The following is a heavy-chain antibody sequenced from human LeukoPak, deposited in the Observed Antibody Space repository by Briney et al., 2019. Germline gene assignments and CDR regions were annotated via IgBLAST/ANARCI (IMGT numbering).Heavy chain of an antibody. J-gene: IGHJ2*01. Sequence: ASVKVSCKASGYTFTSFVMHWVRQAPGQRLEWMGYINADNGNTKYLQKFQGRVTITRDTSASTAYMGLSSLRSEDTAVYYCAREMATTSWYFDLWGRGTLVTVSS. CDR3: AREMATTSWYFDL. CDR2: INADNGNT. CDR1: GYTFTSFV. V-gene: IGHV1-3*01. D-gene: IGHD5-24*01.